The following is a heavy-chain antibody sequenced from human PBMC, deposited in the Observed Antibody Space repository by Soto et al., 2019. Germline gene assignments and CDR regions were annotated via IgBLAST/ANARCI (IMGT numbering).Heavy chain of an antibody. Sequence: QVQLVQSGAEVKKPGSSVKVSCKASGGTFSSCAISWVRQAPGQGLEWMGGIIPIFGTANYAQKFQGRVTITADESTSTAYMELSSLRSEDTAVYYCARGMNDYYYYYYYGMDVWGQGTTVTVSS. CDR1: GGTFSSCA. J-gene: IGHJ6*02. CDR3: ARGMNDYYYYYYYGMDV. V-gene: IGHV1-69*01. D-gene: IGHD5-12*01. CDR2: IIPIFGTA.